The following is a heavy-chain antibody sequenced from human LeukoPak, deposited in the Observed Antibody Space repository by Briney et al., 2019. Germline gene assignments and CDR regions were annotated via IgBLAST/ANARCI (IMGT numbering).Heavy chain of an antibody. J-gene: IGHJ3*02. CDR2: INPSGGST. CDR3: ARDRRWLQFLLGSAFDI. CDR1: GYTFTGYY. D-gene: IGHD5-24*01. Sequence: ASVKVSCKASGYTFTGYYMHWVRQAPGQGLEWMGIINPSGGSTSYAQKFQGRVTMTRDMSTSTVYMELSSLRSEDTAVYYCARDRRWLQFLLGSAFDIWGQGTMVTVSS. V-gene: IGHV1-46*01.